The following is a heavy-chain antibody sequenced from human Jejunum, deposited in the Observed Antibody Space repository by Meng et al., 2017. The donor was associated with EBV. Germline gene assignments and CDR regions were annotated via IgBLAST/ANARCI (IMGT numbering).Heavy chain of an antibody. CDR3: VRGPPPDT. Sequence: RVWVSEAGLVRAGDLLGLSCAASGFTLRSDWMHWVHQAPGEGLVWLSRINSDGSKTNYADAVYHRFTISRDIAKNTLYLQLNSLRADETSVYYCVRGPPPDTWGQGTLVTVSS. V-gene: IGHV3-74*01. CDR2: INSDGSKT. CDR1: GFTLRSDW. J-gene: IGHJ5*02.